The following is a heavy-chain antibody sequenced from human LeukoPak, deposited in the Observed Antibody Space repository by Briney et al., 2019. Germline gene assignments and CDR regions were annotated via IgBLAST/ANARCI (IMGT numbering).Heavy chain of an antibody. J-gene: IGHJ3*02. V-gene: IGHV3-30*04. CDR2: ISYDGSNK. CDR1: GFTFSSYA. D-gene: IGHD3-22*01. Sequence: GGSLRLSCAASGFTFSSYAMHWVRQAPGKGLEWVAVISYDGSNKYYADSVKGRFTISRDNPKNTLYLQMNSLRAEDTAVYYCAKGRVGHSPGYYYGNDAFDIWGQGTMVTVSS. CDR3: AKGRVGHSPGYYYGNDAFDI.